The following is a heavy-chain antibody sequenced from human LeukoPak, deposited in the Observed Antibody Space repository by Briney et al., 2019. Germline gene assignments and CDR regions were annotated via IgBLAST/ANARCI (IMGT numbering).Heavy chain of an antibody. Sequence: SGGSLRLSCAASGFTFSSYAMSWVRQAPGKGLEWVSAISGSGGSTYYADSVKGRFTISRDNSKNTLYLQMNSLRAEDTAVYYCAKVIAVAGTKTPLLQAVPYYYYGMDVWGQGTTVTVSS. CDR1: GFTFSSYA. J-gene: IGHJ6*02. CDR3: AKVIAVAGTKTPLLQAVPYYYYGMDV. V-gene: IGHV3-23*01. D-gene: IGHD6-19*01. CDR2: ISGSGGST.